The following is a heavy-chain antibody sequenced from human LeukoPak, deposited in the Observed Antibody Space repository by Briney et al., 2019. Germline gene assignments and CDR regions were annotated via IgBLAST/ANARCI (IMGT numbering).Heavy chain of an antibody. J-gene: IGHJ4*02. Sequence: GGSLRLSCAASGFTFSNYWMHWVRQAPGKGLVWVSRINSDGSSINYADSVKGRFTISRDNSKNTLYLQMNSLRAEDTAVYYCAMSWELLLNYWGQGTLVTVSS. CDR1: GFTFSNYW. CDR2: INSDGSSI. D-gene: IGHD1-26*01. CDR3: AMSWELLLNY. V-gene: IGHV3-74*01.